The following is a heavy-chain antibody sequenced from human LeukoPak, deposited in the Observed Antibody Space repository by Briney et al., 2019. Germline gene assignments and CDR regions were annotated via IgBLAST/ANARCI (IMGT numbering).Heavy chain of an antibody. CDR3: AKDHVIMVRGGYFSMDV. D-gene: IGHD3-10*01. CDR2: GKNDGSGK. CDR1: GFTFTSFG. J-gene: IGHJ6*02. Sequence: PGGSLSRSCAASGFTFTSFGITGVRKAPGKGREWVAVGKNDGSGKWYADGVKGRFTISRDNSKNPLYLQMNSLRTEDTAVYYCAKDHVIMVRGGYFSMDVWGQGTTVIVSS. V-gene: IGHV3-30*18.